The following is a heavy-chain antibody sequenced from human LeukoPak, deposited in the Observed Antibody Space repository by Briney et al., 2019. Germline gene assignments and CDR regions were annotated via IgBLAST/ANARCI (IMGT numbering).Heavy chain of an antibody. CDR2: MNPNSGNT. CDR3: ARVVQQQLAAPDSRFDP. J-gene: IGHJ5*02. Sequence: GASVKVSCKTSGYTFTNYDINWVRQATGQGLEWMGWMNPNSGNTGYAQKFQGRVTMTRNTSISTAYMELSSLRSEDTAVYYCARVVQQQLAAPDSRFDPWGQGTLVTVSS. CDR1: GYTFTNYD. D-gene: IGHD6-13*01. V-gene: IGHV1-8*02.